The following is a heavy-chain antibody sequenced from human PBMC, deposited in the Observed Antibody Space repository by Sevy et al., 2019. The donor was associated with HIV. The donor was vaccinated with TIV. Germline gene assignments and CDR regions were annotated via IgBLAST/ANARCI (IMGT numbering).Heavy chain of an antibody. J-gene: IGHJ4*02. CDR1: GFSVNSNY. D-gene: IGHD3-3*01. CDR2: IYSDGST. Sequence: GGSLRLSCAASGFSVNSNYMTWVRQAPGKGLDWVSIIYSDGSTKYADALKGRFTISRDNSKNTMYLQMNSLRVEDTVLYYGGRGGRIFGWFSHSFDSWGKGTRVTVSS. V-gene: IGHV3-66*01. CDR3: GRGGRIFGWFSHSFDS.